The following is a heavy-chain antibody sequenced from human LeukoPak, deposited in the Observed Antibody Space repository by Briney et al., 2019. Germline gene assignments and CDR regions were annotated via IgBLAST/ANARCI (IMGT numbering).Heavy chain of an antibody. J-gene: IGHJ4*02. Sequence: PGGSLRLSCAASGFTFSDHWMHWVRQVPGKGLVWVSRIKTDGSWTNYADSVKGRFTISRDNAENTLYLQMNSLRVEDTAVYYCVRGVGGSSYLDYWGQGALVTVSS. CDR3: VRGVGGSSYLDY. V-gene: IGHV3-74*01. D-gene: IGHD3-16*01. CDR1: GFTFSDHW. CDR2: IKTDGSWT.